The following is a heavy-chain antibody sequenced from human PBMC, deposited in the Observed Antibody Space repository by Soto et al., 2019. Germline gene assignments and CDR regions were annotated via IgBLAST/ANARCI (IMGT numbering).Heavy chain of an antibody. J-gene: IGHJ6*02. V-gene: IGHV3-30-3*01. CDR3: ARDGGPLAVAGHYYYGMDV. Sequence: GGSLRLSCAASGFTFSSYAMHWVRQAPGKGLEWVAVISYDGSNKYYADSVKGRFTISRDNSKNTLYLQMNSLRAEDTAVYYCARDGGPLAVAGHYYYGMDVWGQGTTVTVSS. CDR2: ISYDGSNK. CDR1: GFTFSSYA. D-gene: IGHD6-19*01.